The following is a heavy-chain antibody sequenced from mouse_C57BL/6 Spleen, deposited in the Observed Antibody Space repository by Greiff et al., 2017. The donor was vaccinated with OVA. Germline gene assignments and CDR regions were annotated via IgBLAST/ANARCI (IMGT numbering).Heavy chain of an antibody. J-gene: IGHJ3*01. D-gene: IGHD2-4*01. V-gene: IGHV5-4*01. Sequence: EVKLVESGGGLVKPGGSLKLSCAASGFTFSSYAMSWVRQTPEKRLEWVATISDGGSYTYYPDNVKGRFTISRDNAKNNLYLQMSHLKSEDTAMYYCARERGYDYDECAYWGQGTLVTVSA. CDR3: ARERGYDYDECAY. CDR2: ISDGGSYT. CDR1: GFTFSSYA.